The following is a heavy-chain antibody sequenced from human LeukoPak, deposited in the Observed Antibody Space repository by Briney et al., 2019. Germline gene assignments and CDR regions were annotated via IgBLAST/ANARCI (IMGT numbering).Heavy chain of an antibody. CDR2: IYTSGST. D-gene: IGHD2-2*01. CDR3: ARDARYCSSTSCHLDV. J-gene: IGHJ6*04. Sequence: SETLSLTCTVSGGSINSYYWSWIRQPAGKGLEWVWRIYTSGSTNYNPSLKSRVTMSVLTSKNQVSLMLSSETAADTAVYYCARDARYCSSTSCHLDVWGKGTRSPSPQ. CDR1: GGSINSYY. V-gene: IGHV4-4*07.